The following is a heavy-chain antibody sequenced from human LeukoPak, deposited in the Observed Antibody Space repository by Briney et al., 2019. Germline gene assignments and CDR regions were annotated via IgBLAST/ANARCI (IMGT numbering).Heavy chain of an antibody. CDR1: GFTVSSNY. CDR3: AREVTYYYDSSGYNYFDC. J-gene: IGHJ4*02. D-gene: IGHD3-22*01. Sequence: GASLRLSCAASGFTVSSNYMSWVRQAPGKGLEWVSVIYSGGSTYYADSVKGRFTISRDNSKNTLYLQMNSLRAEDTAVYYCAREVTYYYDSSGYNYFDCWGQGTLVTVSS. CDR2: IYSGGST. V-gene: IGHV3-53*01.